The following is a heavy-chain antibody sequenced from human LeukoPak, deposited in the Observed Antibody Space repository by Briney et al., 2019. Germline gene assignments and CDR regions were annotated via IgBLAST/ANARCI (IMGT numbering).Heavy chain of an antibody. CDR3: ARSPPYDGEN. CDR1: GGSISSSSYY. CDR2: IYYSGSN. V-gene: IGHV4-61*01. D-gene: IGHD3-22*01. Sequence: KPSETLSLTCTVSGGSISSSSYYWSWIRQPPGKGLEWIGYIYYSGSNNYNPSLKSRVTISVDTSKNQFSLKLSSVTAADTAVYYCARSPPYDGENWGQGTLVTVSS. J-gene: IGHJ4*02.